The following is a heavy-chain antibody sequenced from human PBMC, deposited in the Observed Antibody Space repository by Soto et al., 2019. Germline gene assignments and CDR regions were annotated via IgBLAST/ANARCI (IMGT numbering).Heavy chain of an antibody. CDR3: ARDDAAGKMDV. CDR1: GGSFSGYY. CDR2: INHSGST. Sequence: PSETLSLTCAVYGGSFSGYYWIWIRQPPGKGLEWIGEINHSGSTNYNPSLKSRVTISVDTSKNQFSLKLSSVTAADTAVYYCARDDAAGKMDVWGKGTTVTVSS. V-gene: IGHV4-34*01. J-gene: IGHJ6*04. D-gene: IGHD6-13*01.